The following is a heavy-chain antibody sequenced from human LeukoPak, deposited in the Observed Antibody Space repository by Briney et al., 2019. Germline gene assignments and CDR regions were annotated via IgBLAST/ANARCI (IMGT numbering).Heavy chain of an antibody. J-gene: IGHJ4*02. CDR1: GYTFTSYD. D-gene: IGHD2-2*02. V-gene: IGHV1-8*01. CDR2: MNPNSGNT. Sequence: ASVEVSCKASGYTFTSYDINWVRQATGQGLEWMGWMNPNSGNTGYAQKFQGRVTMTRNTSISTAYMELSSLRSEDTAVYYCARDTGYCSSTSCYRDDYWGQGTLVTVSS. CDR3: ARDTGYCSSTSCYRDDY.